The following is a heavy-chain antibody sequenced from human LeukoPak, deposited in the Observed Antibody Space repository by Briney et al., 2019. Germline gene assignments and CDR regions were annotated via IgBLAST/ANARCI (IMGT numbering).Heavy chain of an antibody. Sequence: SETLSLTCTVSGASISSSSYYWGWIRQPPGKGLEWIGSFHYGGNTYYNPSLKSRVTISVDTSKNQFSLKLSSVTAADTAVYYCATVRGTGVLFDYWGQGTLVTVSS. CDR2: FHYGGNT. V-gene: IGHV4-39*01. J-gene: IGHJ4*02. CDR3: ATVRGTGVLFDY. CDR1: GASISSSSYY. D-gene: IGHD7-27*01.